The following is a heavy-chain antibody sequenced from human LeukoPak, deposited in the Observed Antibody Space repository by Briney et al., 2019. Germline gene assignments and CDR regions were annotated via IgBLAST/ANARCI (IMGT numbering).Heavy chain of an antibody. J-gene: IGHJ3*02. Sequence: GESLKISCKASGYTFTTSWIAWVRQMPGKGLEWMGIIYPGDSDTRYSPSFQGQVTISADKSISTAYLQWSSLKASDTAMYYCASYTWADYGRAFDIWGQGTMVTVSS. V-gene: IGHV5-51*01. CDR1: GYTFTTSW. CDR2: IYPGDSDT. D-gene: IGHD4-17*01. CDR3: ASYTWADYGRAFDI.